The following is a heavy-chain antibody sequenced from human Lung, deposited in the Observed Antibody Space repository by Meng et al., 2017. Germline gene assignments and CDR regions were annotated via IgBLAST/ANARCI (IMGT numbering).Heavy chain of an antibody. CDR3: ARGPTTMAHDFDY. V-gene: IGHV4-34*01. Sequence: AQLRRWGGGLFKPSVTPPLPCFVSGGSFRDYYWSWIRQPPGKGLEWIGEINHSGSTNYNPSLESRATISVDTSQNNLSLKLSSVTAADSAVYYCARGPTTMAHDFDYWGQGTLVTVSS. CDR1: GGSFRDYY. J-gene: IGHJ4*02. D-gene: IGHD4-11*01. CDR2: INHSGST.